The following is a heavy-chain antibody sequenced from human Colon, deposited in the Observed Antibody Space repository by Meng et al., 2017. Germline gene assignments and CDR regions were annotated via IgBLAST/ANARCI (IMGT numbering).Heavy chain of an antibody. J-gene: IGHJ4*02. D-gene: IGHD3-9*01. V-gene: IGHV1-3*01. CDR1: GFNISSYA. CDR3: TSPIY. Sequence: QVQLEQSGAEVKKPGASVKVSCKASGFNISSYAIHWVRQAPGQRREWMGWINAGNGNTKYSQKFQGRVTITRDTSASTAYMELSSLTSEDTAVYYCTSPIYWGQGTLVTVSS. CDR2: INAGNGNT.